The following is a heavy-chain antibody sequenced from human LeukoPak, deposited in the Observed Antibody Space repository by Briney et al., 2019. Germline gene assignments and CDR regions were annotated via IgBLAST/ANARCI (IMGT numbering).Heavy chain of an antibody. CDR1: GFTFSSYG. D-gene: IGHD2-2*01. J-gene: IGHJ4*02. CDR3: AKDSTWYCTSTSCYAGFDY. CDR2: IRYDGSNK. V-gene: IGHV3-30*02. Sequence: PGGSLRLSCAASGFTFSSYGIHWVRQAPGKGLEWVAFIRYDGSNKYYADSVKGRFTISRDNSKNTLYLQMHSMRTEDTADYYCAKDSTWYCTSTSCYAGFDYWGQGTLVTVSS.